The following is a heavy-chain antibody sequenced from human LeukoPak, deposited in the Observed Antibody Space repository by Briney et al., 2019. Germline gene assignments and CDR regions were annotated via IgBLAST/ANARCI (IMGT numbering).Heavy chain of an antibody. CDR3: ARDLDSGYYYDSSGYLDY. CDR1: GFTFSSSG. J-gene: IGHJ4*02. Sequence: GSLRLSCAASGFTFSSSGMHWVRQAPGKGLEWVAVILFDGSNKYYGDSVKGRFTISRDNFKNTLYLQMNSLRTEDTAVYYCARDLDSGYYYDSSGYLDYWGQGTLVTVSS. D-gene: IGHD3-22*01. CDR2: ILFDGSNK. V-gene: IGHV3-30*03.